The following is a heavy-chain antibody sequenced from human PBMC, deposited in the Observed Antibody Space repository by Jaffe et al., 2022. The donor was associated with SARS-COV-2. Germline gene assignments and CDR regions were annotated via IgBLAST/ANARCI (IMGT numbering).Heavy chain of an antibody. J-gene: IGHJ4*02. D-gene: IGHD3-22*01. CDR1: GFTFSSYA. Sequence: EVQLLESGGGLVQPGGSLRLSCAASGFTFSSYAMSWVRQAPGKGLEWVSAISGSGGSTYYADSVKGRFTISRDNSKNTLYLQMNSLRAEDTAVYYCAKDPDDSSGYYYGYYFDYWGQGTLVTVSS. CDR3: AKDPDDSSGYYYGYYFDY. V-gene: IGHV3-23*01. CDR2: ISGSGGST.